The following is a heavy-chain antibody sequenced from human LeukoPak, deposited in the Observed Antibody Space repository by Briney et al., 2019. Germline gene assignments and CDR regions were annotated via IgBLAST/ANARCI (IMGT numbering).Heavy chain of an antibody. CDR2: IYTSGST. D-gene: IGHD6-13*01. V-gene: IGHV4-61*02. Sequence: KPSETLSLTCTVSGGSISSGSYYWSWIQQPAGKGLEWIGRIYTSGSTNYNPSLKSRVTISVDTSKNQFSLKLSSVTAADTAVYYCASRDSSSSIDYWGQGTLVTVSS. CDR1: GGSISSGSYY. CDR3: ASRDSSSSIDY. J-gene: IGHJ4*02.